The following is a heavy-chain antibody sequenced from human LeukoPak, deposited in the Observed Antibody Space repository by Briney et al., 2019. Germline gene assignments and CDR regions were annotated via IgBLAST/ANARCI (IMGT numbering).Heavy chain of an antibody. Sequence: GGSLRLSCTASGFTFGDYGVGWVRRAPGKGLEWVSFIRGKAYGGTTEYAASVRGRFTISRDDSKSIAYLQMNSLKAEDTAVYYCARGGSCDYWGQGTLVTVSS. D-gene: IGHD3-16*01. CDR1: GFTFGDYG. CDR2: IRGKAYGGTT. V-gene: IGHV3-49*04. J-gene: IGHJ4*02. CDR3: ARGGSCDY.